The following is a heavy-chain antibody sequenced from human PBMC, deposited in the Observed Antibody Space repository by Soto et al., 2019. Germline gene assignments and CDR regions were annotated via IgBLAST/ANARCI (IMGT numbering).Heavy chain of an antibody. Sequence: PSETLSLTCAVYGGSFSGYYWSWIRQPPGKGLEWIGEINHSGSTNYNPSLKSRVTISVDTSKNQISLKLSSVTAADTAVYYCARGSVDYDYIWGSYRSLYYYYYMDVWGKGTTVTVSS. CDR3: ARGSVDYDYIWGSYRSLYYYYYMDV. V-gene: IGHV4-34*01. J-gene: IGHJ6*03. CDR1: GGSFSGYY. D-gene: IGHD3-16*02. CDR2: INHSGST.